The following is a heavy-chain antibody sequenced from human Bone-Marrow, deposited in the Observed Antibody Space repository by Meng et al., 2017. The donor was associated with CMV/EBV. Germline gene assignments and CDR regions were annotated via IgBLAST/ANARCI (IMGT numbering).Heavy chain of an antibody. D-gene: IGHD2-15*01. J-gene: IGHJ6*02. CDR3: ARKLLVYTKAAYYYNYGMDV. CDR1: GFPLSTSGMC. V-gene: IGHV2-70*20. Sequence: SGPTLVNLTQTLTLTCTFSGFPLSTSGMCVSWVRQPPGKALEWFALIDWDDDKYYSTSLKTGLTNPKDTAKNQGVLTMTNMDPVDTATYYCARKLLVYTKAAYYYNYGMDVWGQGTTVTVSS. CDR2: IDWDDDK.